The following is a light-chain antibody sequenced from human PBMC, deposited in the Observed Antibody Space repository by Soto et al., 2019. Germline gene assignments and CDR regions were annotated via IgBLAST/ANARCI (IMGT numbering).Light chain of an antibody. J-gene: IGLJ1*01. Sequence: QAVVTQPPSASGTPGQRVTISCSGSSSNIGSNTVNWYQQLPGTAPKLLIYSNNQRPSGIPDRFSASKSGTSASLAITGLQSEDEADYYCAAWDDSLSGYVFGTGTKLTVL. CDR3: AAWDDSLSGYV. V-gene: IGLV1-44*01. CDR1: SSNIGSNT. CDR2: SNN.